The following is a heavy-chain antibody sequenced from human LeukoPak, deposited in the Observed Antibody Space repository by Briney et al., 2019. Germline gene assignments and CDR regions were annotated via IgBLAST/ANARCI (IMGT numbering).Heavy chain of an antibody. CDR1: GFTFSNAW. V-gene: IGHV3-33*08. J-gene: IGHJ4*02. Sequence: GGSLRLSCAASGFTFSNAWMNWVRQAPGKGLEWVAVIWYDGNNKYYADSVKGRFTISRDNSKNMLYLQMNSLRAEDTAVYYCARQPDGSGYCFDYWGQGTLVTVSS. CDR3: ARQPDGSGYCFDY. D-gene: IGHD3-22*01. CDR2: IWYDGNNK.